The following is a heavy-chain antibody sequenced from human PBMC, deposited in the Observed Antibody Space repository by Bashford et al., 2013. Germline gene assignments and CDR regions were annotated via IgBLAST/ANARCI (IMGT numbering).Heavy chain of an antibody. J-gene: IGHJ4*02. CDR3: ASAAASLVN. V-gene: IGHV3-7*01. D-gene: IGHD2-15*01. Sequence: VRQAPGKGLEWVANIDQDGSITNYADSVKGRFTISRDNAKNTVYLQMSGLRAEDTAVYYCASAAASLVNWGQGTLVTVSS. CDR2: IDQDGSIT.